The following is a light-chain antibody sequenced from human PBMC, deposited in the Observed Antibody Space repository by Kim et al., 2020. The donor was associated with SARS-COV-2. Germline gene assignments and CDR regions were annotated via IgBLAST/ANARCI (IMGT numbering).Light chain of an antibody. CDR3: SSYAGSNNVL. Sequence: QSALTQPPYASGPPGQSVAISCTGTSSDVGGYNYVSWYQQHPGKAPKLMIYDLDKRPSGVPDRFSGSKSGNTASLSVSGLQAEDESDYYCSSYAGSNNVLVGGGTHLTV. CDR2: DLD. J-gene: IGLJ2*01. V-gene: IGLV2-8*01. CDR1: SSDVGGYNY.